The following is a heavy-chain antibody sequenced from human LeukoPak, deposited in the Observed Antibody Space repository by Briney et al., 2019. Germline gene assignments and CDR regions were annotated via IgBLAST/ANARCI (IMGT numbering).Heavy chain of an antibody. V-gene: IGHV4-59*01. CDR1: GGSISSYY. D-gene: IGHD5-18*01. J-gene: IGHJ5*02. CDR2: IYYSGST. Sequence: SETLSLTCTVSGGSISSYYWSWIRQPPGKGLEWIGYIYYSGSTNYNPSPKSRVTISVDTSKNQFSLKLSSVTAADTAVYYCARGGGYSYGSNWFDPWGQGTLVTVSS. CDR3: ARGGGYSYGSNWFDP.